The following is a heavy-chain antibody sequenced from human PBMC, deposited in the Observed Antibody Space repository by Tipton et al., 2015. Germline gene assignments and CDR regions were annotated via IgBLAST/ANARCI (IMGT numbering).Heavy chain of an antibody. D-gene: IGHD2-21*02. CDR1: GGTFSTTA. CDR2: IIPFFGTP. CDR3: ARVLGVTIAH. Sequence: QLVQSGAEVKKPGSSVKVSCKASGGTFSTTAVTWVRQAPGQGLQWMGGIIPFFGTPNYAQEFQGRVTITADKSTSTAYMELSNLRSEDTAVYYCARVLGVTIAHWGQGTLVTVSS. V-gene: IGHV1-69*06. J-gene: IGHJ4*02.